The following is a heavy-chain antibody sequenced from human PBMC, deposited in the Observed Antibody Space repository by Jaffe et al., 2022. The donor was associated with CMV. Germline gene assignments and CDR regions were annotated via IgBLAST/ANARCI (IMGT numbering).Heavy chain of an antibody. D-gene: IGHD3-22*01. Sequence: EVQLVESGGGLVKPGGSLRLSCAASGFTFSSYSMNWVRQAPGKGLEWVSSISSSSSYIYYADSVKGRFTISRDNAKNSLYLQMNSLRAEDTAVYYCARDFVDSSGDDAFDIWGQGTMVTVSS. CDR2: ISSSSSYI. J-gene: IGHJ3*02. CDR1: GFTFSSYS. V-gene: IGHV3-21*01. CDR3: ARDFVDSSGDDAFDI.